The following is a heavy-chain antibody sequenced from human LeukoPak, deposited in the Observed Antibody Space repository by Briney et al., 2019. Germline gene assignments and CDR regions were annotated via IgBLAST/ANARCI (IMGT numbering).Heavy chain of an antibody. CDR2: INHSGST. CDR1: GGSFSGYY. D-gene: IGHD7-27*01. V-gene: IGHV4-34*01. Sequence: SETLSLTCAVHGGSFSGYYWSWIRQPPGKGLEWIGEINHSGSTNYNPSLKSRVTISVDTSKNQFSLKLSSVTAADTAVYYCARDQPLTGEVYYYYGMDVWGQGTTVTVSS. J-gene: IGHJ6*02. CDR3: ARDQPLTGEVYYYYGMDV.